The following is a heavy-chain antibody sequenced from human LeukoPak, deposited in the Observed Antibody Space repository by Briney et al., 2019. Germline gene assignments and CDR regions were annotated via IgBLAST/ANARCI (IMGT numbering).Heavy chain of an antibody. Sequence: PGGSLRLSCVASGLPIADFAMHWVRQAPGKGLEWVSLISGDGVSTFYADSVKGRFSISRDNAENSLYLQMNSLRDEDTAVYYCARDKDWAFDYWGQGTLVTVSS. D-gene: IGHD3/OR15-3a*01. V-gene: IGHV3-43*02. CDR1: GLPIADFA. CDR3: ARDKDWAFDY. CDR2: ISGDGVST. J-gene: IGHJ4*02.